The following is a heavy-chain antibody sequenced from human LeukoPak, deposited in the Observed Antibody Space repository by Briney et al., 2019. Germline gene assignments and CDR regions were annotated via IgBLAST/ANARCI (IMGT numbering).Heavy chain of an antibody. D-gene: IGHD3-10*01. Sequence: GGSLRLSCAASGFTFSSYAMSWVRQAPGKGLEWVSAISGSGGSTYYADSVRGRFTISRDNSKNTLYMQMNSLRAEDTAVYYCAKDRGADDYFDYWGQGTLVTVSS. J-gene: IGHJ4*02. CDR2: ISGSGGST. CDR3: AKDRGADDYFDY. CDR1: GFTFSSYA. V-gene: IGHV3-23*01.